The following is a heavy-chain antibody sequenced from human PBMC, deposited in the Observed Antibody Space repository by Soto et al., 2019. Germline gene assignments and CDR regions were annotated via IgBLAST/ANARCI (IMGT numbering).Heavy chain of an antibody. V-gene: IGHV4-39*01. CDR2: IYHIGSP. Sequence: SETLSLTCTVSGASITGSRYYWGWIRQPPGKGLEWIGTIYHIGSPYYNPSLKSRLTMSVDTAKKQVSLRLTSVTAADTAVYYCVKTYGSMNWFDLWGQGTLVT. D-gene: IGHD3-10*01. J-gene: IGHJ5*02. CDR1: GASITGSRYY. CDR3: VKTYGSMNWFDL.